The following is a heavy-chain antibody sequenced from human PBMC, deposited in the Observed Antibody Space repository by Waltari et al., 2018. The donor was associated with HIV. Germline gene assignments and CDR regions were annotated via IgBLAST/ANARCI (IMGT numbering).Heavy chain of an antibody. D-gene: IGHD2-21*01. J-gene: IGHJ4*02. CDR2: VDGDGTGT. CDR1: GFTFTNYW. CDR3: ATVFEH. V-gene: IGHV3-74*01. Sequence: DVQLVQSGGGVVQRGGSLRLSCAASGFTFTNYWMHWVRQAPGKGLVWVARVDGDGTGTSYADSVKGRFTISRDNAKNTLHLEMNNLRAEDTAVYYCATVFEHWGQGTLVTVSP.